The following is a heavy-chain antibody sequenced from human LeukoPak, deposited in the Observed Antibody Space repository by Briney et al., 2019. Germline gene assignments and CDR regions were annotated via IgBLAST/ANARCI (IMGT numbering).Heavy chain of an antibody. J-gene: IGHJ6*04. CDR3: AELGITMIGGV. V-gene: IGHV3-48*04. CDR2: ISSSSSTI. Sequence: GGSLRLSCAASGFTFSSYSMNWVRQAPGKVLEWVSYISSSSSTIYYADSVKGRFTISGDNAKNSLYLQMNSLRAEDTAVYYCAELGITMIGGVWGKGTTVTISS. D-gene: IGHD3-10*02. CDR1: GFTFSSYS.